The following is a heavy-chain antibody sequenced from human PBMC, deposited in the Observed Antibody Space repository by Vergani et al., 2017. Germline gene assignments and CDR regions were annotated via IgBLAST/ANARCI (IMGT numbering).Heavy chain of an antibody. J-gene: IGHJ4*02. Sequence: EVQLLESGGGLVQPGGSLRLSCAASGFTFSSYAMSWARQAPGKGLEWVSAISGSGGSTYYADSVKGRFTISRYNSKNTLYLQMNSLTAEETAVDYCAKVAHPDYWGQGTLVTVSS. V-gene: IGHV3-23*01. CDR3: AKVAHPDY. CDR1: GFTFSSYA. CDR2: ISGSGGST.